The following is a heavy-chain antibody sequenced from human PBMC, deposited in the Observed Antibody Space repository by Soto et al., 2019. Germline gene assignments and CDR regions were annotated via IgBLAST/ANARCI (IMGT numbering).Heavy chain of an antibody. CDR3: ATQVESATIPLDF. J-gene: IGHJ4*02. Sequence: ASVKVSCKASGYTFTKYIVHWVRQAPGQRLEWMGWINAGSGNTRYSQNLQGRVSFTRDTSASTAYMELSSLRFEDTAIYYCATQVESATIPLDFRGQGTLVTVSS. CDR2: INAGSGNT. V-gene: IGHV1-3*01. D-gene: IGHD6-25*01. CDR1: GYTFTKYI.